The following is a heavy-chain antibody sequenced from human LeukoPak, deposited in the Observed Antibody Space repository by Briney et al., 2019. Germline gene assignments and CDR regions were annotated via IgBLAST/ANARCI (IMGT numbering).Heavy chain of an antibody. CDR3: AKGQWPSFFDF. CDR1: GYTFMNYG. D-gene: IGHD6-19*01. Sequence: ASVKVSCKASGYTFMNYGITWVRQAAGQGLEWMGWINTHDGKTIYAQRFQGRVTMTTDTSTSTVYMQLGRLRSDDAAVYYCAKGQWPSFFDFWGQGTLVTVSS. CDR2: INTHDGKT. J-gene: IGHJ4*02. V-gene: IGHV1-18*01.